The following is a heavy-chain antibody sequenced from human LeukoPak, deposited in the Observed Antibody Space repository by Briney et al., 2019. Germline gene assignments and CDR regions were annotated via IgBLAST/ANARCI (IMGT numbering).Heavy chain of an antibody. CDR3: AKISYDSSGYPGDY. J-gene: IGHJ4*02. Sequence: GGSLRLSCAASGFTFSSYGMHWVRQAPGKGLEWVAVISYDGSNKYYADSMKGRFTISRDNSKNTLYLQMNSLRAEDTAVYYCAKISYDSSGYPGDYWGQGTLVTVSS. CDR2: ISYDGSNK. D-gene: IGHD3-22*01. V-gene: IGHV3-30*18. CDR1: GFTFSSYG.